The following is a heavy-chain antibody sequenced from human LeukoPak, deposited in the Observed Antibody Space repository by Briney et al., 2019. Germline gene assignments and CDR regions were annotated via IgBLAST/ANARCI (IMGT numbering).Heavy chain of an antibody. CDR2: ISWNSGSI. CDR3: AKGTMVRGVIFGFDY. J-gene: IGHJ4*02. D-gene: IGHD3-10*01. CDR1: GFTFDDYA. Sequence: GRSLRLSCAASGFTFDDYAMHWVRQAPGKGLEWVSGISWNSGSIGYADSVKGRFTISRDNAKNSLYLQMNSLRAEDMALYYCAKGTMVRGVIFGFDYWGQGTLVTVSS. V-gene: IGHV3-9*03.